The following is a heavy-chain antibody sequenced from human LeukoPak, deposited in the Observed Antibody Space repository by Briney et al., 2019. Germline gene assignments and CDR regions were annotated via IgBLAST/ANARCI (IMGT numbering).Heavy chain of an antibody. V-gene: IGHV3-21*01. J-gene: IGHJ4*02. CDR1: GFTFSSYS. Sequence: GGSLRLSCAASGFTFSSYSMNWVRQAPGKGLEWVSSISSSSSYIYYADSVKGRFTISRDNAKNSLYLQMNSLRAKDTAVYYCARDDVVVAAGGALGFDYWGQGTLVTVSS. CDR2: ISSSSSYI. CDR3: ARDDVVVAAGGALGFDY. D-gene: IGHD2-15*01.